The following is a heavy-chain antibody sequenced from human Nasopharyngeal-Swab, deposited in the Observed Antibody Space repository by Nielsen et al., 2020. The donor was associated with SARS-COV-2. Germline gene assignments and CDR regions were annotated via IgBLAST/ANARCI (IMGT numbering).Heavy chain of an antibody. J-gene: IGHJ5*02. V-gene: IGHV3-74*01. D-gene: IGHD1-26*01. CDR3: ARDRYSTTNWFDP. CDR1: RFTFNNYR. CDR2: ISSDGSTT. Sequence: GESMKISCAASRFTFNNYRMHWVRQAPGKGLEWVSRISSDGSTTSYADSVRGRFTISRDNAKNTLYLQMNSLRAEDTAVYYCARDRYSTTNWFDPWGQGTLFTVSS.